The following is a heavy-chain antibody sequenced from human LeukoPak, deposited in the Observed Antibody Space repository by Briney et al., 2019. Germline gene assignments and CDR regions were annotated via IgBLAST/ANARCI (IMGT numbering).Heavy chain of an antibody. CDR1: GYTFTSYD. J-gene: IGHJ4*02. CDR3: ARGQLSSSWYLGGEARRLFDY. CDR2: MNPNSGNT. D-gene: IGHD6-13*01. Sequence: GESLKISCKASGYTFTSYDINWVRQATGQGLEWMGWMNPNSGNTGYAQKFQGRVTITRNTSISTAYMELSSLRSEDTAVHYCARGQLSSSWYLGGEARRLFDYWGQGTLVTVSS. V-gene: IGHV1-8*03.